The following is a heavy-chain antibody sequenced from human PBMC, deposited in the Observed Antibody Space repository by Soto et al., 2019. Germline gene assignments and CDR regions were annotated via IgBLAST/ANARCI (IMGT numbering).Heavy chain of an antibody. CDR2: IYYSGST. D-gene: IGHD6-19*01. CDR1: GGSISSGGYY. CDR3: ARRNSGWIYGMDV. V-gene: IGHV4-31*03. J-gene: IGHJ6*02. Sequence: SETLSLTCTVSGGSISSGGYYWSWIRQHPGKGLEWIGYIYYSGSTYYNPSLKSRVTISVDTSKNQFSLKLSSVTAADTAVYYCARRNSGWIYGMDVWGQGTTVTVSS.